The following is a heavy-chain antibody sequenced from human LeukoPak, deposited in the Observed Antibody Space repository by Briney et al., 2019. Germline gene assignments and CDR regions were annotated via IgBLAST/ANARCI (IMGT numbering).Heavy chain of an antibody. D-gene: IGHD4-17*01. CDR3: ARDENYGDYGLIDY. Sequence: AGGSLRLSCAASGFTFSSYWMRWVRQAPGRGLEWVANIKQDGSEKYYVDSVKGRFTISRDNAKNSLYLQMNSLRAEDTAVYYCARDENYGDYGLIDYWGQGTLVTVSS. CDR2: IKQDGSEK. J-gene: IGHJ4*02. CDR1: GFTFSSYW. V-gene: IGHV3-7*01.